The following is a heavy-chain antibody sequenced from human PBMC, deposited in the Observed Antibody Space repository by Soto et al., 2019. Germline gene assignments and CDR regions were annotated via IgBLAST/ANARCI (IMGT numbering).Heavy chain of an antibody. CDR2: IIPALGIT. Sequence: QVQLVQSGATVKRPGSSVRVSCQASGDTFSTHTITWVRQAPGQGLEWVGRIIPALGITTYAQRFQGRVTISAVRSTSTAYMVLSSLTSDYSALYYCAIDQYCSVSSCFGYPDVWGGGTAVIVSS. D-gene: IGHD2-15*01. CDR1: GDTFSTHT. V-gene: IGHV1-69*08. CDR3: AIDQYCSVSSCFGYPDV. J-gene: IGHJ6*04.